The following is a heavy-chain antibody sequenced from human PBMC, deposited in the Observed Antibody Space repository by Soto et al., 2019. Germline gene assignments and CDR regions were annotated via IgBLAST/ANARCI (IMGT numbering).Heavy chain of an antibody. V-gene: IGHV3-53*01. J-gene: IGHJ6*02. D-gene: IGHD6-6*01. CDR1: GFTVSSNY. Sequence: GGSLRLSCAASGFTVSSNYMSWVRQAPGKGLEWVSVIYSGGSTYYADSVKGRFTISRDNSKNTLYLQMNSLRAEDTAVYYCARDRYGIAARPHYYGMDVWGQGTTVTVSS. CDR3: ARDRYGIAARPHYYGMDV. CDR2: IYSGGST.